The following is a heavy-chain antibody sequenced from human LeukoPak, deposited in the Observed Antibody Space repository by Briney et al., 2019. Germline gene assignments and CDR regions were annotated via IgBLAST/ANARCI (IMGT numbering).Heavy chain of an antibody. Sequence: ASVKVSCKASGGTFSSYAISWVRQAPGQGLEWMGRIIPILGIANYAQKFQGRVTITADKSTSTAYMELSSLRSEDTAVYYCARGPCSSTSCYLQERYYYYFYYMDVWGKGTTLTVSS. CDR1: GGTFSSYA. CDR3: ARGPCSSTSCYLQERYYYYFYYMDV. V-gene: IGHV1-69*04. CDR2: IIPILGIA. D-gene: IGHD2-2*01. J-gene: IGHJ6*03.